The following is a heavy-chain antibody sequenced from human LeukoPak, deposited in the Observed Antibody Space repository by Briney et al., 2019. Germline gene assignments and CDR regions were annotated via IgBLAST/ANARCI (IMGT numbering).Heavy chain of an antibody. CDR2: ISAYNGNT. D-gene: IGHD3-22*01. CDR3: ARPHFPYYYDSSGYYFYDY. J-gene: IGHJ4*02. CDR1: GYTFTGYG. V-gene: IGHV1-18*01. Sequence: ASVKVSCKASGYTFTGYGISWVRQAPEQGREWMGLISAYNGNTNYAQKLQGRVTMTTDTSTSTAYMELRSLRSDDTAVYYCARPHFPYYYDSSGYYFYDYWGQGTLVTVSS.